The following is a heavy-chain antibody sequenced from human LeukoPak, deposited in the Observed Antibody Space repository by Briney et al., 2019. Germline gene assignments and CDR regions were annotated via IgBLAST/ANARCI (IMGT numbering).Heavy chain of an antibody. J-gene: IGHJ3*02. CDR2: IYYSGST. CDR3: ARTPWQSNAFDI. D-gene: IGHD2-15*01. CDR1: GGSISSYY. V-gene: IGHV4-59*01. Sequence: PSETLSLTCTVSGGSISSYYWSWIRQPPGKGLEWIGYIYYSGSTNYNPSLKSRVTISVDTSKNQFSLKLSSVTAADTAVYYCARTPWQSNAFDIWGQGTMVTVSS.